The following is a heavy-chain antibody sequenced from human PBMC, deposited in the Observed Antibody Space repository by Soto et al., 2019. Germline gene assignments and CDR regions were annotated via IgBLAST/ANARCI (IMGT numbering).Heavy chain of an antibody. J-gene: IGHJ6*02. CDR3: ACESLGCYYNGHYYYGGTV. CDR1: GFTFSSYT. D-gene: IGHD1-26*01. Sequence: QVELVESGGGVVQPGRSLRLSCVDSGFTFSSYTIHWVRQAPGKGLQWVALVSREGSTRRYADSVKGPFTVSRDNSKVKVYLERNRLRPDDSCAYYCACESLGCYYNGHYYYGGTVWGLGSTVTVSS. CDR2: VSREGSTR. V-gene: IGHV3-30-3*01.